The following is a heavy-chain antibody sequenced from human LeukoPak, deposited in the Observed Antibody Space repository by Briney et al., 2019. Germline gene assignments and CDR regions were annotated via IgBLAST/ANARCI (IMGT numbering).Heavy chain of an antibody. V-gene: IGHV4-59*08. CDR1: GGSISSYY. Sequence: PSETLSLTCTVSGGSISSYYWSWIRQPPGKGLEWVAYIYYNGISNYNPSLKSRVIISVDSSKNQFSLKLNSVTAADTAVYYCARHYGPWGQGTLVTVSS. CDR2: IYYNGIS. CDR3: ARHYGP. J-gene: IGHJ5*02. D-gene: IGHD3-10*01.